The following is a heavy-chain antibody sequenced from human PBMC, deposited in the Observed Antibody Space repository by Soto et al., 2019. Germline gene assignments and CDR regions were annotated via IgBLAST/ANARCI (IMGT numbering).Heavy chain of an antibody. V-gene: IGHV3-53*04. J-gene: IGHJ5*02. CDR3: ARDLNGYSSHPGP. CDR1: GFTVSSNY. CDR2: IYSGGST. Sequence: GGSLRLSCAASGFTVSSNYMSWVRQAPGKGLEWVSVIYSGGSTYYADSVKGRFTISRHNSKNTLYLQMNSLRAEDTAVYYCARDLNGYSSHPGPWGQGTLVTISS. D-gene: IGHD6-13*01.